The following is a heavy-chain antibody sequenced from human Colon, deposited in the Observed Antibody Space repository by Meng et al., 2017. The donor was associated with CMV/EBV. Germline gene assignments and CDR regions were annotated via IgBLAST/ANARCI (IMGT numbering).Heavy chain of an antibody. CDR2: ITNGGDAI. V-gene: IGHV3-11*04. J-gene: IGHJ4*02. Sequence: GESLKISCAASGFTFSDYYMTWIRQAPGKGLEWLSYITNGGDAIYTADSVKGRFTISRDNAKNSLYLQMNSLRAEDTAVYYCLRITMVRGDDYWGQGTLVTVSS. D-gene: IGHD3-10*01. CDR1: GFTFSDYY. CDR3: LRITMVRGDDY.